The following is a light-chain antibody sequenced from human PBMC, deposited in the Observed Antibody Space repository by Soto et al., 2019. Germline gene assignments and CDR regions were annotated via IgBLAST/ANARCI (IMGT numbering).Light chain of an antibody. J-gene: IGKJ1*01. CDR2: GAS. Sequence: VMTQSPATLSVSPGERATLSCRASQSINNNLAWYQQKPGQAPRLLISGASTRATGIPARFSGSGSGTEFTLTISSLQSEDFEVYYCQQHNNWPPTFGQGTKVDIK. CDR3: QQHNNWPPT. V-gene: IGKV3-15*01. CDR1: QSINNN.